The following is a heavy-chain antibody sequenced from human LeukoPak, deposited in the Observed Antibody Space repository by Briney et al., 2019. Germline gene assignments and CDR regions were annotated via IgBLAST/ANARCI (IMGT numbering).Heavy chain of an antibody. Sequence: GGSLRLSCVASGFTFSSYSMNWVRQAPGKGLEWVSYISSSSSTIYYADSVKGRFTISRDNSKNTLYLQMNSLRAEDTAVYYCARDNGSSDAFDIWGQGTMVTVSS. CDR2: ISSSSSTI. CDR1: GFTFSSYS. D-gene: IGHD3-10*01. CDR3: ARDNGSSDAFDI. V-gene: IGHV3-48*01. J-gene: IGHJ3*02.